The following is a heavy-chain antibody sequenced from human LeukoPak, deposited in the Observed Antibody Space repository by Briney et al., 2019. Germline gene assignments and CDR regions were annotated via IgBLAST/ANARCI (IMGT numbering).Heavy chain of an antibody. J-gene: IGHJ4*02. V-gene: IGHV1-8*02. CDR3: ARGVYDFWSGYYTGTPFDY. CDR1: GYTFSTYG. Sequence: ASVKVSCKASGYTFSTYGISWVRQAPGQGLEWMGWMNPNSGNTGYAQKFQGRVTMTRNTSISTAYMELSSLRSEDTAVYYCARGVYDFWSGYYTGTPFDYWGQGTLVTVSS. CDR2: MNPNSGNT. D-gene: IGHD3-3*01.